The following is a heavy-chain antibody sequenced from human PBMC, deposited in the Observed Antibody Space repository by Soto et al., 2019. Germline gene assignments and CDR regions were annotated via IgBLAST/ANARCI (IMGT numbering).Heavy chain of an antibody. J-gene: IGHJ6*02. CDR1: GFTFSSYG. CDR2: ISYDGSNK. Sequence: GGSLRLSCAASGFTFSSYGMHWVRQAPGKGLEWVAVISYDGSNKYYADSVKGRFTISRDNSKNTLYLQMNSLRAEDTAVYYCARGLHSGRYYYGMDVWGQGTTVTVSS. CDR3: ARGLHSGRYYYGMDV. V-gene: IGHV3-30*03. D-gene: IGHD4-17*01.